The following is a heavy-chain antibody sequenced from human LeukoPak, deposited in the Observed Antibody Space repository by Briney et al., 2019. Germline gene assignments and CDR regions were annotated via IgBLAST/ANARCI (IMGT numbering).Heavy chain of an antibody. Sequence: GGSLRLSCAASGFTFSNYAMTWVRQSPERGLEWVSTISRSGGNTYCADSVKGRFTVSRDTSSDTLFLQMNSLRAEDTAVYYCARDVEVCRIGACYWTTFDCWGQGTLVTVSS. CDR1: GFTFSNYA. V-gene: IGHV3-23*01. J-gene: IGHJ4*02. CDR2: ISRSGGNT. D-gene: IGHD2-21*02. CDR3: ARDVEVCRIGACYWTTFDC.